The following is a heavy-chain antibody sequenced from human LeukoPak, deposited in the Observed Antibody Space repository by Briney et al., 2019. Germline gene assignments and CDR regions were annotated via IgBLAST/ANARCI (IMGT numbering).Heavy chain of an antibody. V-gene: IGHV1-69*04. J-gene: IGHJ6*02. CDR1: GGSFSSYA. CDR3: ARPYTYYDDHYYYGMDV. CDR2: IIPILGIA. D-gene: IGHD3-22*01. Sequence: ASVKVSCKASGGSFSSYAISWVRQAPGQGLEWMGRIIPILGIANYAQKFQGRVTITADKSTSTAYMELSSLRSEDTAVYYCARPYTYYDDHYYYGMDVWGQGTTVTVSS.